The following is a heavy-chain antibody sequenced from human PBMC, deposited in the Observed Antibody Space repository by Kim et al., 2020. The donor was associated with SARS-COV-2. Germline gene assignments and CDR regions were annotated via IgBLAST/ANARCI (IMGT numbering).Heavy chain of an antibody. V-gene: IGHV3-30*18. CDR3: AKVHIEYSSPAGLYGMDV. D-gene: IGHD6-6*01. CDR1: GFTFSSYG. J-gene: IGHJ6*02. Sequence: GGSLRLSCAASGFTFSSYGMHWVRQAPGKGLEWVAVISYDGSNKYYADSVKGRFTISRDNSKNTLYLQMNSLRAEDTAVYYCAKVHIEYSSPAGLYGMDVWGQGTTVTVSS. CDR2: ISYDGSNK.